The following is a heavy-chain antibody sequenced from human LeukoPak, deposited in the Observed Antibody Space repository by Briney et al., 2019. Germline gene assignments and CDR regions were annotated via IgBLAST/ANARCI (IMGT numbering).Heavy chain of an antibody. Sequence: GASVKVSRKASGYTFTGYYMHWVRQAPGQGPEWMGWINPNSGGTNYAQKFQGRVTMTGDTSISTAYMELSRLRSDDTAVYYCARGGEYYYDSSGYYDTGDYFDYWGQGTLVTVSS. V-gene: IGHV1-2*02. CDR2: INPNSGGT. D-gene: IGHD3-22*01. J-gene: IGHJ4*02. CDR1: GYTFTGYY. CDR3: ARGGEYYYDSSGYYDTGDYFDY.